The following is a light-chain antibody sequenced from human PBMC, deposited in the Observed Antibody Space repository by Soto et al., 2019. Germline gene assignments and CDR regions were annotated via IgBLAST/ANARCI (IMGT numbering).Light chain of an antibody. CDR2: EGS. J-gene: IGLJ2*01. Sequence: QSVLTQPASVSGSPGQSITISCTGTSSDVGSYNLVSWYQQHPGKAPKLMIYEGSKRPSGVSNRFSGSKSGNTASLTISGLQAEDEAAYYCCSYAGSSTVVFGGGTKLTVL. CDR1: SSDVGSYNL. V-gene: IGLV2-23*01. CDR3: CSYAGSSTVV.